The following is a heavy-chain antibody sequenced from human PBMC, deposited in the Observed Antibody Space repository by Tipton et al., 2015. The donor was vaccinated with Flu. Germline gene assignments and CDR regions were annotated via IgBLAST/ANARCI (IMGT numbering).Heavy chain of an antibody. CDR2: ISVNSGNT. CDR1: GYTFTSHG. J-gene: IGHJ4*02. Sequence: QVQLVQSGADAKKPGASVKVSCKASGYTFTSHGISWVRQAPGQGLEWVGWISVNSGNTKYAQKVQGRVTMTADTSTSTAYMELRSLRSDDTAVYYCARDHLVWFGEAGAFDYWGQGTLVTVSS. V-gene: IGHV1-18*01. CDR3: ARDHLVWFGEAGAFDY. D-gene: IGHD3-10*01.